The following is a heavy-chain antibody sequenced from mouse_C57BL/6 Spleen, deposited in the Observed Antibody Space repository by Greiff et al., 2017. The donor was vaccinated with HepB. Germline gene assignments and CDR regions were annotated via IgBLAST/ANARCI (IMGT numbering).Heavy chain of an antibody. CDR2: IDPSDSYT. Sequence: QVQLKQPGAELVRPGTSVKLSCKASGYTFTSYWMHWVKQRPGQGLEWIGVIDPSDSYTNYNQKFKGKAKLTVDTSSSTAYMQLSSLTSEDSAVYYCARGDYEAMDYWGQGTSVTVSS. J-gene: IGHJ4*01. CDR3: ARGDYEAMDY. CDR1: GYTFTSYW. D-gene: IGHD2-4*01. V-gene: IGHV1-59*01.